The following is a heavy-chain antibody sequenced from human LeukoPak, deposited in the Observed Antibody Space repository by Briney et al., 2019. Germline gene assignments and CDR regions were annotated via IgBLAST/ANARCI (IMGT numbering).Heavy chain of an antibody. CDR2: FDPEDGET. D-gene: IGHD3-22*01. J-gene: IGHJ4*02. Sequence: GASVKVSCKVSGYTLTELSMHWVRQAPGKGLEWMGGFDPEDGETIYAQKFQGRVTMTEDTSTDTAYMELSSLRSEDTAVYYCATIGSYYYDSSGYPGYWGQGTLVTVSS. CDR3: ATIGSYYYDSSGYPGY. V-gene: IGHV1-24*01. CDR1: GYTLTELS.